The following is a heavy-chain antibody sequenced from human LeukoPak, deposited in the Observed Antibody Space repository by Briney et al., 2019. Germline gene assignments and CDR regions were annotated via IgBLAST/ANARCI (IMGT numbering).Heavy chain of an antibody. CDR3: AREVVATIGGFDY. V-gene: IGHV1-2*02. D-gene: IGHD5-12*01. J-gene: IGHJ4*02. CDR2: INPNSGGT. Sequence: ASVKVSCKASGYTFTAYYMYWVRQAPGQGLEWMGWINPNSGGTNYAQKFQGRVTMTRDTSISTAYMELSRLTSDDTAVYYCAREVVATIGGFDYWGQGTLVTVSS. CDR1: GYTFTAYY.